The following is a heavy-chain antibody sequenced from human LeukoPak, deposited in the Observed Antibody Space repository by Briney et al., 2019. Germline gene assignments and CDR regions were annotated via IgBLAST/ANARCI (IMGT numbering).Heavy chain of an antibody. D-gene: IGHD3-10*01. Sequence: ASVKVSFKASGYTFTSYYMHWVRQAPGQGLEWMGIINPSGGSTSYAQKFQGRVTMTRDTSTSTVYMELSSLRSEDTAVYYCARVHDAVFGETDDYYFDYWGQGTLVTVSS. CDR1: GYTFTSYY. V-gene: IGHV1-46*01. J-gene: IGHJ4*02. CDR2: INPSGGST. CDR3: ARVHDAVFGETDDYYFDY.